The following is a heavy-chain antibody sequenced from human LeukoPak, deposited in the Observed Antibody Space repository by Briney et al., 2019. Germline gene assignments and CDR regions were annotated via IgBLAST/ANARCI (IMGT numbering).Heavy chain of an antibody. CDR1: GGSFSGYY. CDR2: INYSGST. J-gene: IGHJ3*01. CDR3: ARRGVNGDTFDF. Sequence: PSETLSLTCAVYGGSFSGYYWAWIRQPPGKGLEWIGEINYSGSTKYNADLKSRVIISVDTSKKQFSLKVKSVTAAETTVYYCARRGVNGDTFDFWGQGTMVTVSS. V-gene: IGHV4-34*01. D-gene: IGHD2-8*02.